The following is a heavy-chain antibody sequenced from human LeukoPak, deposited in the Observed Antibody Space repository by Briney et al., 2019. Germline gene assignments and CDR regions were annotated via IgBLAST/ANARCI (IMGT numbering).Heavy chain of an antibody. J-gene: IGHJ5*02. D-gene: IGHD3-22*01. CDR2: IYSGGST. CDR3: ARDRGSGCYYA. V-gene: IGHV3-53*01. Sequence: GGSLRLSCAASGFTVSSNYMTWVRQAPGKGLEWVSVIYSGGSTYYADPVKGRFTISRDDSKNTLYLQMNSLRAEDTAMYYCARDRGSGCYYAWGQGTLVTVSS. CDR1: GFTVSSNY.